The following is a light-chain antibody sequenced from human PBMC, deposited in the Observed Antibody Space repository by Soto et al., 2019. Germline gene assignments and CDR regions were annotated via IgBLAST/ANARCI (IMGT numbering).Light chain of an antibody. CDR3: CSYTTANTWV. CDR1: SSDVGVYNY. V-gene: IGLV2-14*01. Sequence: QSVLTQPASVSGSLGQSITISCTGTSSDVGVYNYVSWYQQHPGKAPKLIIYEVNNRPSGISNRFSGSKSGNTASLTISGLQAEDETDYYCCSYTTANTWVFGGGTKLTVL. CDR2: EVN. J-gene: IGLJ3*02.